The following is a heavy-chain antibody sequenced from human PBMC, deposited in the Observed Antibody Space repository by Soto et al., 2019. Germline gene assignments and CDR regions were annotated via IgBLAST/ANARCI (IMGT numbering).Heavy chain of an antibody. J-gene: IGHJ6*02. V-gene: IGHV4-59*01. CDR3: AAGKIEYSSSSEDYYYYGMDV. D-gene: IGHD6-6*01. CDR1: GGSISSYY. Sequence: QVQLQESGPGLVKPSETLSLTCTVSGGSISSYYWSWIRQPPGKGLEWIGYIYYSGSTNYNPSLKSRVTISVDTSKNQFSLKLSSVTAADTAVYYCAAGKIEYSSSSEDYYYYGMDVWGQGTTVTVSS. CDR2: IYYSGST.